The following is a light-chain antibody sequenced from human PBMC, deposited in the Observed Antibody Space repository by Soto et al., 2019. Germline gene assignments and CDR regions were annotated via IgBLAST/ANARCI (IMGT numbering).Light chain of an antibody. J-gene: IGLJ1*01. CDR1: ISNIGAGYD. V-gene: IGLV1-40*01. CDR3: QSYDSSLSGNYV. Sequence: QSALTQPPSVSGAPGQRVTISCTGSISNIGAGYDVHWYQQLPGTAPKLLIYGNSNRPSGVPDRFSGSKSGTSASLAITGLQAEDEADYYCQSYDSSLSGNYVFGTGTKVTVL. CDR2: GNS.